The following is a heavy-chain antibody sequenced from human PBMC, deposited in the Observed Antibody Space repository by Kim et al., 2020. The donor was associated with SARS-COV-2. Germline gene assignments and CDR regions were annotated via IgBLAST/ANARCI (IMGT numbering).Heavy chain of an antibody. V-gene: IGHV4-59*13. CDR3: ARDRGDYTGNRYYFDGMDV. Sequence: SETLSLTCSVSGGSISAYYWSWIRQPPGKGLEWMGNIYYTGSSNYNPSLKSRVTISVDTSKNQFSLNLNSVTAADTAVYYCARDRGDYTGNRYYFDGMDVWGQGTKVTV. J-gene: IGHJ6*02. CDR2: IYYTGSS. D-gene: IGHD2-2*02. CDR1: GGSISAYY.